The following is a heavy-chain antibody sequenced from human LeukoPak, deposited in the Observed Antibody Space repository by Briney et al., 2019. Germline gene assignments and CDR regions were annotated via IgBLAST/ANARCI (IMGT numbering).Heavy chain of an antibody. CDR2: IHHTGSF. J-gene: IGHJ4*02. D-gene: IGHD3-16*01. Sequence: AAETLSLTCSIFGASTSDYYGSWVRQPPGKGLEWIGYIHHTGSFDYNPSLNSRATISPDTSKNQFSLKLTSVTAADTAVYYCTRGHWALDCWGQGPLVTVSS. CDR1: GASTSDYY. V-gene: IGHV4-59*01. CDR3: TRGHWALDC.